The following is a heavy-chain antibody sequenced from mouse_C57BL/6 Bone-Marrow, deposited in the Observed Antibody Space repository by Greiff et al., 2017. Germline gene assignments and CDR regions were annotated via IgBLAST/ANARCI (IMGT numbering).Heavy chain of an antibody. J-gene: IGHJ2*01. D-gene: IGHD1-1*01. CDR2: ISDGGSYT. CDR1: GFTFSSYA. V-gene: IGHV5-4*03. CDR3: ARVALFIGLPYYFDY. Sequence: EVNLVESGGGLVKPGGSLKLSCAASGFTFSSYAMSWVRQTPEKRLEWVATISDGGSYTYYPDNVKGRFTISRDNAKNNLYLQMSHLKSEDTAMYYCARVALFIGLPYYFDYWGQGTTLTVSS.